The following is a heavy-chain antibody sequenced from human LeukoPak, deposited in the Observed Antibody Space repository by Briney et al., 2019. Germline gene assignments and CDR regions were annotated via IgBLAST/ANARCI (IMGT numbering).Heavy chain of an antibody. V-gene: IGHV4-59*08. CDR1: GGSISSYY. Sequence: SETLSLTCTVSGGSISSYYWSWIRQPPGKGLEWIGYIYYSGSTNYNPSLKSRITISVDTSKNQFSLKLNSVTAADTAVYYCASGTYYYGSGSSFDYWGQGTLVTVSS. CDR2: IYYSGST. CDR3: ASGTYYYGSGSSFDY. J-gene: IGHJ4*02. D-gene: IGHD3-10*01.